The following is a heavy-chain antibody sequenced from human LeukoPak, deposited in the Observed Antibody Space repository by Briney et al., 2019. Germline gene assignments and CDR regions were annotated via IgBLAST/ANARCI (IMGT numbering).Heavy chain of an antibody. CDR2: TSSDGSTP. Sequence: GGSLRLSCAASGFTFSTYWMHWVRQAPGKGLVWVSRTSSDGSTPSYADSVKGRFTISRDNAKNTLYLQMNSLRAEDTAVYYCTRVGSGTTRDYWGQGTLVTVPS. D-gene: IGHD1-14*01. CDR3: TRVGSGTTRDY. CDR1: GFTFSTYW. J-gene: IGHJ4*02. V-gene: IGHV3-74*01.